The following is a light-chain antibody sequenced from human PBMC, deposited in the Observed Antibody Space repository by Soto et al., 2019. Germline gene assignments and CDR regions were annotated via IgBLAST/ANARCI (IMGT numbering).Light chain of an antibody. CDR1: QSVSSN. CDR3: QQYNNWPRT. Sequence: EIVMTQSPPTLSVSPGERATVSCRASQSVSSNLAWYQQKPGQAPRLLIYGASTRATGIPARFSGSGSGTEFTLTISSLQSEDFAVYCCQQYNNWPRTFGQGTKVDIK. V-gene: IGKV3-15*01. J-gene: IGKJ1*01. CDR2: GAS.